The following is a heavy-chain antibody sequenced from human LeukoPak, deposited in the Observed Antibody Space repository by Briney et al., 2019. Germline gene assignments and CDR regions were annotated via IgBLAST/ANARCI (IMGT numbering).Heavy chain of an antibody. D-gene: IGHD3-16*01. CDR1: GYSFTTYW. V-gene: IGHV5-51*01. Sequence: KAGESLKISCKASGYSFTTYWIGWVRQMPGKGLEWMGIIDPGDSDTRYSPSFQGQVTISADKSLNTAYLQWSSLKASDTAMYYCARPLSVFDSSYNYWGQGTLVTVSS. J-gene: IGHJ4*02. CDR2: IDPGDSDT. CDR3: ARPLSVFDSSYNY.